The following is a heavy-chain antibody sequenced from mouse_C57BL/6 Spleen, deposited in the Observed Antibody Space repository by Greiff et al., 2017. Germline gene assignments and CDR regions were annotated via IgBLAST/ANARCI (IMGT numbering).Heavy chain of an antibody. Sequence: QVQLQQSGPELVKPGASVKISCKASGYAFSSSWMNWVKQRPGKGLEWIGRISPGDGDTNYNGKFKGKATLTADKSSSTAYMQLSSLTSEDSAVYFCARGDSSGQGFAYWGQGTLVTVSA. J-gene: IGHJ3*01. D-gene: IGHD3-2*02. V-gene: IGHV1-82*01. CDR3: ARGDSSGQGFAY. CDR2: ISPGDGDT. CDR1: GYAFSSSW.